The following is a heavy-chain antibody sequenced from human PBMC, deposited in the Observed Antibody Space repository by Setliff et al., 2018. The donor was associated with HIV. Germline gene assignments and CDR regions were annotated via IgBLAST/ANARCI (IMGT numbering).Heavy chain of an antibody. V-gene: IGHV4-61*09. D-gene: IGHD3-16*01. J-gene: IGHJ5*02. CDR2: IHTTGSN. CDR3: ANRTFGSGRFDP. CDR1: GDSISSGSYY. Sequence: PSETLSLTCSVSGDSISSGSYYWSWIRLPAGKGLEWIGQIHTTGSNNYNPSLKRRVTISIDTSKNQFSLKLNSVTATDTAVYYCANRTFGSGRFDPWGQGTLVTVSS.